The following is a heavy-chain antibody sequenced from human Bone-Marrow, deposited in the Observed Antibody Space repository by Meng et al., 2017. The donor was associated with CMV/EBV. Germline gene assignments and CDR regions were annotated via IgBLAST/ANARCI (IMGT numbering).Heavy chain of an antibody. CDR3: ARGKRMIRYFDWGFGWFDP. D-gene: IGHD3-9*01. Sequence: ASVKVSCKASGYTFTGYYMHWVRQAPGQGLEWIGWINPNSGGTNYAQKFQGRVTMTRDTSISTAYMELSRLRSDDTAVYYCARGKRMIRYFDWGFGWFDPWGQGTLVTVSS. J-gene: IGHJ5*02. V-gene: IGHV1-2*02. CDR1: GYTFTGYY. CDR2: INPNSGGT.